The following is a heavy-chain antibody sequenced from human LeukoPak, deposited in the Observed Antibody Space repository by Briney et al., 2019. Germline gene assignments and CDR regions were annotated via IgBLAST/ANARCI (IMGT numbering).Heavy chain of an antibody. V-gene: IGHV1-2*02. CDR1: GYTFTGYY. CDR3: DVFGEDEAFNI. CDR2: INPISGGT. Sequence: ASVKVSCKASGYTFTGYYMHWVRQAPGQGLEWMGWINPISGGTNYAQKFQGRVTMTRDTSISTAYMELSRLRSDDTAVYYCDVFGEDEAFNIWGQGTMVTVSS. J-gene: IGHJ3*02. D-gene: IGHD3-10*01.